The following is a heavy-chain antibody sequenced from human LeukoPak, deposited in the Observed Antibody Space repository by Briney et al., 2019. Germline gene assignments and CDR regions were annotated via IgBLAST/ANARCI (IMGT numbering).Heavy chain of an antibody. CDR2: ISGSGGST. Sequence: PGGSLRLSCAASGFTFSSYAMGWVRQAPGKGLEWVSAISGSGGSTYYADSVKGRFTISRDNSKNTLYLQMNSLRAEDTAVYYCAKDVFGADFWSGYYPHYWGQGTLVTVSS. CDR1: GFTFSSYA. J-gene: IGHJ4*02. V-gene: IGHV3-23*01. D-gene: IGHD3-3*01. CDR3: AKDVFGADFWSGYYPHY.